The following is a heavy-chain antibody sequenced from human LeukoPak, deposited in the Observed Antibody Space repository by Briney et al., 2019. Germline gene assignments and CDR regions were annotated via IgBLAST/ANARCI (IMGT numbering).Heavy chain of an antibody. Sequence: SETLSLTCTVSGGSISSSSYYWGWVRQPPGKGLEWIGSIYYSGTTYYKPSLKSRVTISVDTSKNQFSMKLSSVTAADTAVYYCARDFIRGSYDVAFDIWGQGTVVTVSS. CDR3: ARDFIRGSYDVAFDI. J-gene: IGHJ3*02. CDR2: IYYSGTT. D-gene: IGHD3-16*01. V-gene: IGHV4-39*07. CDR1: GGSISSSSYY.